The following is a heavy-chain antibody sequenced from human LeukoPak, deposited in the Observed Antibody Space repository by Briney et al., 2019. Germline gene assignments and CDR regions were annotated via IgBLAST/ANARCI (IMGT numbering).Heavy chain of an antibody. CDR1: GGSISSSSYY. Sequence: SETLSLTCTVSGGSISSSSYYWGWIRQPPGKGLEWIGSIYYSGSTYYNPSLKSRVTISVDTSKNQFSLKLSSVTAADTAVYYCARDVMENYYGSGSYWEAYGMDVWGQGTTVTVSS. D-gene: IGHD3-10*01. V-gene: IGHV4-39*07. CDR3: ARDVMENYYGSGSYWEAYGMDV. CDR2: IYYSGST. J-gene: IGHJ6*02.